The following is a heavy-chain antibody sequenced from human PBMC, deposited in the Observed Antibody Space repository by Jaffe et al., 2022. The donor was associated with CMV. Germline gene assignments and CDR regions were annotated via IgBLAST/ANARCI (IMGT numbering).Heavy chain of an antibody. Sequence: QVQLQESGPGLVKPSGTLSLTCAVSGGSISSSNWWSWVRQPPGKGLEWIGEIYHSGSTNYNPSLKSRVTISVDKSKNQFSLKLSSVTAADTAVYYCASRGYCSGGSCFNGVTVLGYWGQGTLVTVSS. D-gene: IGHD2-15*01. J-gene: IGHJ4*02. CDR2: IYHSGST. CDR3: ASRGYCSGGSCFNGVTVLGY. V-gene: IGHV4-4*02. CDR1: GGSISSSNW.